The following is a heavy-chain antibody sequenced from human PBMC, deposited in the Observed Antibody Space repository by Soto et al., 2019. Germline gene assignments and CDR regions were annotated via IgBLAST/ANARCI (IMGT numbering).Heavy chain of an antibody. J-gene: IGHJ4*02. CDR2: INPNSGGT. Sequence: GASVKVSCKAAGYTFTGYYMHWVRQAPGQGLEWMGWINPNSGGTNYAQKFQGRVTMTRDTSISTAYMELSRLRSDDTAVYYCARDAFEYSSSSDWGQGTLVTVAS. V-gene: IGHV1-2*02. CDR1: GYTFTGYY. D-gene: IGHD6-6*01. CDR3: ARDAFEYSSSSD.